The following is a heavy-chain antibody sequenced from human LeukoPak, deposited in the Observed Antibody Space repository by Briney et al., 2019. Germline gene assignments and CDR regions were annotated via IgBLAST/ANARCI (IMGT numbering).Heavy chain of an antibody. Sequence: SETLSLTCAVYGGSFSGYYWSWIRQPPGKGLEWIGEINHSGSTNYNPSLKSRVTISVDTSKNQFSLKLSSVTAADTAVYYCASSSSPSSYYYGMDVGGQGTTVTVSS. J-gene: IGHJ6*02. CDR2: INHSGST. V-gene: IGHV4-34*01. D-gene: IGHD6-13*01. CDR3: ASSSSPSSYYYGMDV. CDR1: GGSFSGYY.